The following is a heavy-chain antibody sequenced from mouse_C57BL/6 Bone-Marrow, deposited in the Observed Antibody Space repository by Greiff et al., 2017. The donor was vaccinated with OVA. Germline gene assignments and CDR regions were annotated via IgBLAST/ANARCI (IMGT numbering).Heavy chain of an antibody. Sequence: VQLQQSGPVLVKPGASVKMSCKASGYTFTDYYMNWVKQSHGKSLEWIGVINPYNGGTSYNQKFKGKATLTVDKSSSTAYMELNSLTSEDSAVYYCASETMVSPYWGQGTLVTVSA. D-gene: IGHD2-2*01. V-gene: IGHV1-19*01. CDR2: INPYNGGT. J-gene: IGHJ3*01. CDR1: GYTFTDYY. CDR3: ASETMVSPY.